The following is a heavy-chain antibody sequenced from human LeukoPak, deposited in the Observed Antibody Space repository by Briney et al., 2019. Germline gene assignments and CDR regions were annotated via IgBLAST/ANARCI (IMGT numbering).Heavy chain of an antibody. CDR2: IYYSGST. J-gene: IGHJ1*01. V-gene: IGHV4-61*01. Sequence: SETLSLTCTVSGGSVSSGSYYWSWTRQPPGKGLEWIGYIYYSGSTNYNPSLKSRVTISVDTSKNQFSLKLSSVTAADTAVYYCARDRDGDYVWGQGTLVTVSS. D-gene: IGHD4-17*01. CDR1: GGSVSSGSYY. CDR3: ARDRDGDYV.